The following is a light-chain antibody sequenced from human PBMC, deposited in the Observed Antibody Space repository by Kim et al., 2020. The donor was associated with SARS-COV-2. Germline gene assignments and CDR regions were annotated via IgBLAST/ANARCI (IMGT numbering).Light chain of an antibody. V-gene: IGKV1-12*01. CDR1: QDIGSW. Sequence: GDRVTTTCRASQDIGSWLAWYQQKPGKAPKLLISAASSLQSGVPSRFSGSGSGTDFTLTIGSLQPEDFASYYCQRVDSFPLGFGGGTKVDIK. CDR2: AAS. J-gene: IGKJ4*01. CDR3: QRVDSFPLG.